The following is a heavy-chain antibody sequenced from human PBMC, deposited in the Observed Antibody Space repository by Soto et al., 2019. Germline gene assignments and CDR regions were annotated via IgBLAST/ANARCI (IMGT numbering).Heavy chain of an antibody. Sequence: SETLSLTCTVSGGSISSYYWSWIRQPPGKGLEWIGYIYYSGSTNYNPSLKSRVTISVDTSKNQFSLKLSSVTAAGTGVYYCGRLMAWRYCSSTSRTGLFDPWGQRPLVIISS. CDR2: IYYSGST. V-gene: IGHV4-59*08. J-gene: IGHJ5*02. D-gene: IGHD2-2*01. CDR1: GGSISSYY. CDR3: GRLMAWRYCSSTSRTGLFDP.